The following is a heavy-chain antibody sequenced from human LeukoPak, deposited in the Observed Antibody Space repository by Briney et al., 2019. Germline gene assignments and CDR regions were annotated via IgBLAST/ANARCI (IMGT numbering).Heavy chain of an antibody. CDR2: INPNSGGT. Sequence: GASVKVSCKASGYTFTAYYMHWVGQAPGQGLEWMGRINPNSGGTNYAQKFQGRVTMTRDTSISTAYMELSRLRSDDTAVYYCASGYYDSSDYYPDAFDIWGQGTVVTVPS. J-gene: IGHJ3*02. D-gene: IGHD3-22*01. V-gene: IGHV1-2*02. CDR1: GYTFTAYY. CDR3: ASGYYDSSDYYPDAFDI.